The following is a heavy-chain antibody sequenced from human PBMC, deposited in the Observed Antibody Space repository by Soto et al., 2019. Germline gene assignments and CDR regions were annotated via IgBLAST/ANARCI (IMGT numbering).Heavy chain of an antibody. CDR1: GFTFSSYA. Sequence: VGSLRLSCAASGFTFSSYAMKWVRQAPGKGLEWVSLIGESGTPTYYADSVKGRFTISRDNSGNTLFLEMYSLRAEDTAVYYCARYIQGVRYYGMDVWGQGTTVTVSS. D-gene: IGHD5-18*01. CDR2: IGESGTPT. J-gene: IGHJ6*02. CDR3: ARYIQGVRYYGMDV. V-gene: IGHV3-23*01.